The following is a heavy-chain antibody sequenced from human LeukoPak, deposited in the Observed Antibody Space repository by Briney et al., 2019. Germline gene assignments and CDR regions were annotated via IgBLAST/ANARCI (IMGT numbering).Heavy chain of an antibody. CDR3: ASGLVGATPGYYYYMDV. J-gene: IGHJ6*03. V-gene: IGHV1-69*13. D-gene: IGHD1-26*01. CDR1: GGTFSSYA. CDR2: IIPIFGTA. Sequence: ASVKVSCKASGGTFSSYAISWVRQAPGQGLEWMGGIIPIFGTANYAQKFQGRVTITADESTSTAYMELSSLRSEDTAVYYCASGLVGATPGYYYYMDVWGKGTTVTVSS.